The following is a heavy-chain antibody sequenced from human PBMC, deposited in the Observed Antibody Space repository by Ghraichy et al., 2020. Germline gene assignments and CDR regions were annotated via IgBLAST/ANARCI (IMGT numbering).Heavy chain of an antibody. Sequence: GESLNISCAASGFTFSNAWMSWVRQAPGKGLEWVGRIKSKTDGGTTDYAAPVKGRFTISRDDSKNTLYLQMNSLKTEDTAVYYCTPEEYYYGSGSYGWARVFGAYWGQGTLVTVSS. CDR2: IKSKTDGGTT. V-gene: IGHV3-15*01. J-gene: IGHJ4*02. D-gene: IGHD3-10*01. CDR1: GFTFSNAW. CDR3: TPEEYYYGSGSYGWARVFGAY.